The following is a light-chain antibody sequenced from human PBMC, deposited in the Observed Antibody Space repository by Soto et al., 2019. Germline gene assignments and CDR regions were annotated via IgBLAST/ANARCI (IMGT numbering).Light chain of an antibody. J-gene: IGLJ1*01. CDR1: SSDVGGYNS. V-gene: IGLV2-11*01. CDR3: CSYAGSYTYV. Sequence: QSVLTQPRSVSGSPGQSVTISCTGTSSDVGGYNSVSWYQQLPGRAPKLMIYDVSKWPSGVPDRFSGSKSDNTASLTISGLQAEDEADYYCCSYAGSYTYVFGAGTKVTVL. CDR2: DVS.